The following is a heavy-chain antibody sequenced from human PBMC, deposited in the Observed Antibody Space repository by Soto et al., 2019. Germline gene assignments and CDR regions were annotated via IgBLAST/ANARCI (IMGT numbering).Heavy chain of an antibody. CDR3: ARGGLKVFDY. Sequence: QVQLQESGPGLVKPSKTLSLTCTVSGGSISSYYWSWIRQPPGKGLEWIGYLYYSGSTNYNPSLNSRVTIAVDTSNNPFSLKLSSVTAADTAVYYCARGGLKVFDYWGQGTLVTVSS. V-gene: IGHV4-59*01. CDR2: LYYSGST. CDR1: GGSISSYY. D-gene: IGHD5-12*01. J-gene: IGHJ4*02.